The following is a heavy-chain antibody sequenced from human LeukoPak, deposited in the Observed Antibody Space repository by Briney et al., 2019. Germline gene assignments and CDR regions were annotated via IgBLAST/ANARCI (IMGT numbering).Heavy chain of an antibody. CDR1: GFTFSRCG. J-gene: IGHJ4*02. CDR2: IRYDGSNK. D-gene: IGHD2-21*02. V-gene: IGHV3-30*02. CDR3: ARGRVTADY. Sequence: PGGSLRLFCAASGFTFSRCGMHWVRQAPGKGLEWVAFIRYDGSNKYYADSVKGRFTISRDNSKNTLYLQMNSLRAEDTAVYYCARGRVTADYWGQGTLVTVSS.